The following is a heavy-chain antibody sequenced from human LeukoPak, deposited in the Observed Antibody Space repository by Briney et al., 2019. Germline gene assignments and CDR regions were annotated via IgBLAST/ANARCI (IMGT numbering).Heavy chain of an antibody. Sequence: GGSLRLSCAASGFTFSTYWMHWVRQAPGKGLVWVSRINSDGSSTTYPDSVKGRFTVSRDNAKNTLYLQMNSLRAEATAVYYCARATQLRDSYYYGMDVWGQGTTVTVSS. CDR1: GFTFSTYW. CDR2: INSDGSST. J-gene: IGHJ6*02. V-gene: IGHV3-74*01. CDR3: ARATQLRDSYYYGMDV. D-gene: IGHD1-26*01.